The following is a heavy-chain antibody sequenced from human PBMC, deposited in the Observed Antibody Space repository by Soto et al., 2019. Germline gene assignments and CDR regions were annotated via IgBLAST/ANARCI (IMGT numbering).Heavy chain of an antibody. CDR2: IYHSGST. V-gene: IGHV4-4*02. CDR1: GGSISSSNW. D-gene: IGHD6-13*01. Sequence: SETLSLTCAVSGGSISSSNWWSWVRQPPGKGLEWIGGIYHSGSTNYNPSLKSRVTISVDKSKNQFSLKLSSVTAADTAVYYCARGGLIAAAGTDYYYGMDVWGQGTTVTVS. J-gene: IGHJ6*02. CDR3: ARGGLIAAAGTDYYYGMDV.